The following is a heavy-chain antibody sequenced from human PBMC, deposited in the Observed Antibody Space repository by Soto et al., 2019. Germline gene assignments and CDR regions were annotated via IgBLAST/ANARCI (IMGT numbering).Heavy chain of an antibody. J-gene: IGHJ5*02. Sequence: VQLQESGPGLVTPSQTLSLICTVFGGSVSIGDYLWSWIRQRPGKGLEWIGYIHDSGNTYYNPSLKSRVTISLDTSKNQFSLKVTSMTAADTAVYFCARARGGDSGDYASLFDRWGQGNLVTVSS. CDR1: GGSVSIGDYL. CDR2: IHDSGNT. D-gene: IGHD4-17*01. V-gene: IGHV4-30-4*01. CDR3: ARARGGDSGDYASLFDR.